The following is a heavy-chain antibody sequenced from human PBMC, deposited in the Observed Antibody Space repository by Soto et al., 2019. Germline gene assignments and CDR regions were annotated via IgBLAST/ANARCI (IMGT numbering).Heavy chain of an antibody. CDR3: ARDRGQWLVQGAFDI. V-gene: IGHV4-31*03. CDR2: IDYSGST. D-gene: IGHD6-19*01. J-gene: IGHJ3*02. CDR1: GGSISSGGYY. Sequence: QVQLQESGPGLVKPSQTLSLTCTVSGGSISSGGYYWSWIRQHPGKGLEWMGYIDYSGSTYYNPSLKSRVTISVDTSKNQFSLKLSSVTAADTAVYYCARDRGQWLVQGAFDIWGQGTMVTVSS.